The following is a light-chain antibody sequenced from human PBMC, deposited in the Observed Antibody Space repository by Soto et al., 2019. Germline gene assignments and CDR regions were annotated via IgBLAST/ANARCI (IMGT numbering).Light chain of an antibody. CDR2: GAS. V-gene: IGKV3-20*01. J-gene: IGKJ2*01. CDR3: QFYGGSPLYT. CDR1: QSGTSSY. Sequence: EIVLTQSPGTLSLSPGERATLSCRASQSGTSSYLAWYQQKPGEAPRLLIYGASSRATGIPDRFSGSGSGTDFTLTISRREPEDFAVYYCQFYGGSPLYTFGQGTKLEIK.